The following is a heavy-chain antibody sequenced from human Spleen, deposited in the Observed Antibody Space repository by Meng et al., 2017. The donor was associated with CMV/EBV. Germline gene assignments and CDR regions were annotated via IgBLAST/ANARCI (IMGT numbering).Heavy chain of an antibody. CDR1: GYTFTTYH. Sequence: KVSCKASGYTFTTYHISWVRQVPGQGLEWMGWINPNSGATNYAQKFQGRVTMTRDTSVNTAYIDLSRLTSDDTAIYYCARGRRFDPWGRGTLVTVSS. CDR2: INPNSGAT. V-gene: IGHV1-2*02. J-gene: IGHJ5*02. CDR3: ARGRRFDP.